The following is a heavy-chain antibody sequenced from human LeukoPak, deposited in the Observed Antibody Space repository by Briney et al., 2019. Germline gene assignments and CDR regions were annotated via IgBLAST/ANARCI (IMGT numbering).Heavy chain of an antibody. CDR2: IRSSGSTI. V-gene: IGHV3-48*03. CDR1: GFTFSNYE. Sequence: PGGCLRLSCSAPGFTFSNYEINSVPQAPGKGLEWDSYIRSSGSTIYYADSVKGRFTISRDNAKNSLYLQMNSLRAEDTAVYYCARGALGYSYGYYYFDYWGQGTLVTVSS. J-gene: IGHJ4*02. CDR3: ARGALGYSYGYYYFDY. D-gene: IGHD5-18*01.